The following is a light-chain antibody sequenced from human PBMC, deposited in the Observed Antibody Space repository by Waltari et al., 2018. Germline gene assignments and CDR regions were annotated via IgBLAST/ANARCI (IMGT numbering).Light chain of an antibody. Sequence: QSVLTQQPSASGNPGQRVTISCSGSSSNIGSNTVKWYQQLQGTAPTLLIYSNNQRPSGVPDRFSGSKSGTSASLAISGLQSEDEADYYCAAWDDSLNGWVFGGGTKLTVL. V-gene: IGLV1-44*01. CDR1: SSNIGSNT. CDR2: SNN. CDR3: AAWDDSLNGWV. J-gene: IGLJ3*02.